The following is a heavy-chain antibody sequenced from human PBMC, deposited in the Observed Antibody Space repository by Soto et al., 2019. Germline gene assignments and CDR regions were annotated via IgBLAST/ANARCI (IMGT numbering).Heavy chain of an antibody. CDR3: ARHNAVSGYDYDAFDI. V-gene: IGHV4-59*08. Sequence: QVQLQESGPGLVKPSETLSLTCTVSGGSISSYYWSWIRQPPGKGLEWIGYIYYSGSTNYNPSLKSRVTISVDTSKNQFSLKLSSVTAADTAVYYCARHNAVSGYDYDAFDIWGQGTMVTVSS. J-gene: IGHJ3*02. CDR1: GGSISSYY. CDR2: IYYSGST. D-gene: IGHD5-12*01.